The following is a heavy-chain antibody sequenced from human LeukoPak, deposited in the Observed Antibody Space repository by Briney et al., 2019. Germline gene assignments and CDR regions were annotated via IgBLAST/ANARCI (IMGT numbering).Heavy chain of an antibody. CDR3: ARGAVLRYFDPYGMDV. CDR1: GFTFNSYW. CDR2: INSDGSST. V-gene: IGHV3-74*01. Sequence: GGSLRLSCAASGFTFNSYWMHWVRQAPGKGLVWVSRINSDGSSTSYADSVKGRFTISRDNAKNALYLQMNSLRAEDTAVYYCARGAVLRYFDPYGMDVWGKGTTVTVSS. D-gene: IGHD3-9*01. J-gene: IGHJ6*04.